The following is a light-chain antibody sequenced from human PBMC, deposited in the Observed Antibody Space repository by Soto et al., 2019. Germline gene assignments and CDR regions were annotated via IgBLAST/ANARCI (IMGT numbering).Light chain of an antibody. V-gene: IGLV2-14*01. CDR3: SSYAGSNTYV. CDR2: EVS. J-gene: IGLJ1*01. CDR1: NSDVGDYNY. Sequence: QSALTQPASVSGSPGQSITISCTGTNSDVGDYNYVSWYQQHPGKAPKLIIYEVSNRPSGISDRFSASKSGNTASLTISGLQAEDEADYYCSSYAGSNTYVFGSGTKLTVL.